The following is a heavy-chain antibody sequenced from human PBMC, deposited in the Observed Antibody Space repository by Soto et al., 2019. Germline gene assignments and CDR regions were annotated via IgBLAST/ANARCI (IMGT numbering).Heavy chain of an antibody. D-gene: IGHD3-22*01. CDR2: IIPIFGTA. V-gene: IGHV1-69*06. J-gene: IGHJ5*02. Sequence: SVKVSCKASGGTFSSYATSWVRQAPGQGLEWMGGIIPIFGTANYAQKFQGRVTITADKSTSTAYMELSSLRSEDTAVYYCARGLDYYDSSGYYLANWFDPWGQGTLVTVSS. CDR1: GGTFSSYA. CDR3: ARGLDYYDSSGYYLANWFDP.